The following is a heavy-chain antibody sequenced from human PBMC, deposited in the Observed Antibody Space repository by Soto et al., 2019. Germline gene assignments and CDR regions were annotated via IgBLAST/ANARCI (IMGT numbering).Heavy chain of an antibody. CDR3: ATSTYYYDSSGPLGH. CDR2: ISYDGSNK. J-gene: IGHJ1*01. CDR1: GFTFSSYG. V-gene: IGHV3-30*03. D-gene: IGHD3-22*01. Sequence: QVPLVESGGGVVQPGRSLRLSCAASGFTFSSYGMHWVRQAPGKGLEWVAVISYDGSNKYYADSVKGRFTISRDNSKNTLYLQMNSLRAEDTAVYYCATSTYYYDSSGPLGHWGQGTLVTVSS.